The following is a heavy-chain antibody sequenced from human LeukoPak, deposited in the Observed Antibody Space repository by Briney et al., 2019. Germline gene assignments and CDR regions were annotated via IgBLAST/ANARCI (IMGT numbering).Heavy chain of an antibody. J-gene: IGHJ5*02. V-gene: IGHV1-8*01. CDR2: MNPNSGNT. CDR3: ARDNSVEDIAWWFDP. CDR1: GYTFTSYD. Sequence: VASVKVSCKASGYTFTSYDINWVRQATGQGLEWMGWMNPNSGNTGYAQKFQGRVTMTRDMSTSTDYMELSSLRSEDTAVYYCARDNSVEDIAWWFDPWGQGTLVTVSP. D-gene: IGHD4-23*01.